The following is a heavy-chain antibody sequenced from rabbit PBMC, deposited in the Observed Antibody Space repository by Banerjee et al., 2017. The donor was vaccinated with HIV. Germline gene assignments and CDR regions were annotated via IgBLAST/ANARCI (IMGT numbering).Heavy chain of an antibody. CDR1: GIDFSSNYD. Sequence: QSLEESGGDLVKPGASLTLTCTASGIDFSSNYDMSWVRQAPGKGLEWIGYIYTSNSNTWYASWVNGRFTISKTSSTTVTLQMTSLTAADTATYFCARKYGSSNHYWDLWGPGTLVTVS. D-gene: IGHD8-1*01. V-gene: IGHV1S40*01. J-gene: IGHJ4*01. CDR3: ARKYGSSNHYWDL. CDR2: IYTSNSNT.